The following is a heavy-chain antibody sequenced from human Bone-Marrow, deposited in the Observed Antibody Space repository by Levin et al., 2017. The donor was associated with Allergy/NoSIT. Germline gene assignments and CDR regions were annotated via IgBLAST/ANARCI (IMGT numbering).Heavy chain of an antibody. CDR1: GFSLSTRGAG. D-gene: IGHD3-10*01. CDR2: IYWDDDK. Sequence: SGPTLVKPTETLTLTCTFSGFSLSTRGAGVGWFRQSPGKALEWLALIYWDDDKRYSPSLKSRLTVTEDPSKNQVVLTMTKMDPVDTATYYCAHRRAIYGSSYFDYWGQGTLVTVSS. J-gene: IGHJ4*02. CDR3: AHRRAIYGSSYFDY. V-gene: IGHV2-5*02.